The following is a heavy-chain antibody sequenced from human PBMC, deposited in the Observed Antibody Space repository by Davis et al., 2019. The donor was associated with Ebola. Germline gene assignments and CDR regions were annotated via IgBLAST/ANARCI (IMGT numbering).Heavy chain of an antibody. CDR2: IYYSGST. CDR1: GGSISSGDYY. Sequence: MPSETLSLTCTVSGGSISSGDYYWSWIRQPPGKGLEWIGYIYYSGSTYYNPSLKSRVTISVDTSKNQFSLKLSSVTAADTAVYYCARGRGIWFRESRFDYWGQGTLVTVSS. CDR3: ARGRGIWFRESRFDY. V-gene: IGHV4-30-4*01. D-gene: IGHD3-10*01. J-gene: IGHJ4*02.